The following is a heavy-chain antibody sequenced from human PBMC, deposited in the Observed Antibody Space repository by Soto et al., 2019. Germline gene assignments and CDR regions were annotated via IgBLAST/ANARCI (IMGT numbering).Heavy chain of an antibody. CDR3: ARSFWSGYYDLLYYYYYGMDV. D-gene: IGHD3-3*01. J-gene: IGHJ6*02. V-gene: IGHV4-31*03. CDR2: IYYSGST. Sequence: PSETLSLTCTVSCGSISSGGYYWSWIRQHPGKGLEWIGYIYYSGSTYYNPSLKSRVTISVDTSKNQFSLKLSSVTAADTAVYYCARSFWSGYYDLLYYYYYGMDVWGQGTTVTVSS. CDR1: CGSISSGGYY.